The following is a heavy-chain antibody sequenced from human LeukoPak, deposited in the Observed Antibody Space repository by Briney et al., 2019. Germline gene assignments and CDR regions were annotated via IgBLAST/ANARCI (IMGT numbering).Heavy chain of an antibody. Sequence: SVKVSCKASGGTFSSYAISWVRQAPGQGLEWMGRIIPILGIANYAQKFQGRVTITADKSTSTAYMELSSLRAEDTAVYYCASSSILWWWEDAFDIWGQGTMVTVSS. V-gene: IGHV1-69*04. CDR3: ASSSILWWWEDAFDI. CDR1: GGTFSSYA. D-gene: IGHD2-21*01. J-gene: IGHJ3*02. CDR2: IIPILGIA.